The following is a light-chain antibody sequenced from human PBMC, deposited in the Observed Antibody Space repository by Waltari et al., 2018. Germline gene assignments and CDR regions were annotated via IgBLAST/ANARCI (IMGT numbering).Light chain of an antibody. V-gene: IGLV2-23*01. CDR3: CSYSHADTLI. J-gene: IGLJ2*01. CDR2: EAS. Sequence: QSALTQPASVSGSPGQSITISCTGSDSDVGTYHLVSWFQQPPGRAPQGIIYEASTRPSGISGRFSGSKSGNTASLTISGLQAEDEAHYYCCSYSHADTLIFGGGTKLTVL. CDR1: DSDVGTYHL.